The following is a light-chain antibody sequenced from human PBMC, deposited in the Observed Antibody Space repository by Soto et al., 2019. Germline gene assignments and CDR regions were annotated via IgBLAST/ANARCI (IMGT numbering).Light chain of an antibody. J-gene: IGKJ1*01. Sequence: EIVMTQSPATLSVSPGERATLSCRASQSVSSNLAWYQQKPGQAPRLLIYGASTRATGIPARFSGSGSGTESTLTISSLQSEDFAVYYCQQYNNWPQTFGQGTKGDIK. CDR3: QQYNNWPQT. CDR2: GAS. V-gene: IGKV3-15*01. CDR1: QSVSSN.